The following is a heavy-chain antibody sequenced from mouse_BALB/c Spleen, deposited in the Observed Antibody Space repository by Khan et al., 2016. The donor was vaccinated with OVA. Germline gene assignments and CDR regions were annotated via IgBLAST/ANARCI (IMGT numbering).Heavy chain of an antibody. Sequence: QVQLKQSGPELVKPGALVKISCKASGYTFINYDINWVKQRPGQGLEWIGWIYPGDGSTKYNENFKGKASLTADTSSSTVYMQLSSLTSENSAVYFCARSRDYDATGFAYWGQGTLVTVSA. CDR2: IYPGDGST. D-gene: IGHD2-4*01. V-gene: IGHV1S56*01. J-gene: IGHJ3*01. CDR3: ARSRDYDATGFAY. CDR1: GYTFINYD.